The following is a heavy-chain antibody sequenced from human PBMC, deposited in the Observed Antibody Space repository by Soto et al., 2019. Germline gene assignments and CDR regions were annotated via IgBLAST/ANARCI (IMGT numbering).Heavy chain of an antibody. Sequence: QVQLVESGGGVVQPGRSLRLSWAASGFTFSSYGMHWVRQAPGKGLEWVAVIWYDGSNKYYADSLKVRFTISRDNSKNTLYLQMNSLRAEDTAVYYCAREMVVPAAIIPAFFDYWGQGTLVTVSS. CDR2: IWYDGSNK. D-gene: IGHD2-2*02. J-gene: IGHJ4*02. V-gene: IGHV3-33*01. CDR1: GFTFSSYG. CDR3: AREMVVPAAIIPAFFDY.